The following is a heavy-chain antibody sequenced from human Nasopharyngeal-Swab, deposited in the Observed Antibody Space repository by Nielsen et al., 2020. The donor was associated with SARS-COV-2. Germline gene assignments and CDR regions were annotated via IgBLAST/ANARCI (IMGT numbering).Heavy chain of an antibody. V-gene: IGHV3-53*01. Sequence: GGSLRLSCAASAFTVSINYMSWVRQAPGKGLEWVSVIYSGGSTYYADSVKGRFTISRDNSKNTLYLQMNSLRAEDTAVYYCARDMGGMEDYWGQGTLVTVSS. CDR2: IYSGGST. D-gene: IGHD3-16*01. CDR1: AFTVSINY. J-gene: IGHJ4*02. CDR3: ARDMGGMEDY.